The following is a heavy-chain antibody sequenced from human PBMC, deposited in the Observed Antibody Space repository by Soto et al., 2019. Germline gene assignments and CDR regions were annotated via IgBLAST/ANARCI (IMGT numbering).Heavy chain of an antibody. V-gene: IGHV3-23*01. Sequence: PGGSLRLSCVASGIEFSNYAMSWVRQAPGKGLEWVSISSASGRSRYHADSAKGRFTISRDNSKNTLYLHMTNLRAEDTAVYYCAKDGNWLDVYFDVWGKGTPVTVSS. J-gene: IGHJ4*02. D-gene: IGHD6-19*01. CDR1: GIEFSNYA. CDR2: SSASGRSR. CDR3: AKDGNWLDVYFDV.